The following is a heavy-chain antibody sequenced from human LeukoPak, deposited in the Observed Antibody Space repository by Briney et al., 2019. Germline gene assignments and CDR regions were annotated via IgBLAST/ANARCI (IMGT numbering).Heavy chain of an antibody. Sequence: PSETLSLTCAVYGGSFSGYYWSWIRQPPEKGLEWIGEINHSGSTNYNPSLKSRVTISVDTSKNQFSLKLSSVTAADTAVYYCARHPRAPRAFDIWGQGTMVTVSS. V-gene: IGHV4-34*01. CDR2: INHSGST. J-gene: IGHJ3*02. CDR3: ARHPRAPRAFDI. CDR1: GGSFSGYY.